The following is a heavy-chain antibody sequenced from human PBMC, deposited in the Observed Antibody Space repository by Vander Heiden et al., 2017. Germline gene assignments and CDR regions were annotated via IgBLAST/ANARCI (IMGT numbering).Heavy chain of an antibody. Sequence: QVQLVQSGAEGKRPGASVKVSCTAFGYPLTVLSMHWVRQAPGKGLEWMGGFDPEDDEIIYAQKFQGRVTMTEDTSTDTAYMELSSLRSEDTAVYYCATSSRRTAGGFDPWGQGTLVTVS. D-gene: IGHD2-21*02. CDR2: FDPEDDEI. V-gene: IGHV1-24*01. J-gene: IGHJ5*02. CDR1: GYPLTVLS. CDR3: ATSSRRTAGGFDP.